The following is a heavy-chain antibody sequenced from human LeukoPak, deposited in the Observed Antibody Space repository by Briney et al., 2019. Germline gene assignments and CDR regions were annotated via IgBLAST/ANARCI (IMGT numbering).Heavy chain of an antibody. D-gene: IGHD6-13*01. Sequence: RGGALRLSCAASGFTFSSYGMHWVRKAPGKGLEGVAVISYYGSNKYYADSVKGRFTISRDNSKNTLYLQMNSLRAEDTAVYYCAKGPRRIAAAGTKGNWFDPWGQGTLVTVSS. J-gene: IGHJ5*02. CDR3: AKGPRRIAAAGTKGNWFDP. V-gene: IGHV3-30*18. CDR2: ISYYGSNK. CDR1: GFTFSSYG.